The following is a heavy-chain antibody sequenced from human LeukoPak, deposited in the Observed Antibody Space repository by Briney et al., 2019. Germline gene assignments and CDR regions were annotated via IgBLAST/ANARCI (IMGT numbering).Heavy chain of an antibody. CDR3: AREANYDDPYYYGMDV. CDR2: IWYDGSNK. J-gene: IGHJ6*02. V-gene: IGHV3-33*01. Sequence: GSLRLSCAASGFTFSSYGMHWVRQAPGKGLEWVAVIWYDGSNKYYADSVKGRFTISRDNSKNTLYLQMNSLRDDDTAVYYCAREANYDDPYYYGMDVWGQGTTVTVSS. CDR1: GFTFSSYG. D-gene: IGHD4-17*01.